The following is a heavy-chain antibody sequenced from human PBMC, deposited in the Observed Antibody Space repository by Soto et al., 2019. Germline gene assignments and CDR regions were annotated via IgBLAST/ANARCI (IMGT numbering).Heavy chain of an antibody. CDR3: ARHCSGGSCYSFDS. D-gene: IGHD2-15*01. CDR2: ISAYNGNT. Sequence: VASVKVSCKASGYTFTSYAISWVRQAPGQGLAWMGWISAYNGNTNYAQKLQGRVTMTTDTSTSTAYLELRSLRSDDTAVYYCARHCSGGSCYSFDSWGQGTLVTVSS. J-gene: IGHJ5*01. CDR1: GYTFTSYA. V-gene: IGHV1-18*04.